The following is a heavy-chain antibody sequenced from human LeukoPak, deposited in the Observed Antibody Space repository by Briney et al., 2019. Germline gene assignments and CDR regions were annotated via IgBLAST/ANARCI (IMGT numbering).Heavy chain of an antibody. CDR1: GYTFTSYY. J-gene: IGHJ4*02. CDR2: IIPIFGTA. V-gene: IGHV1-69*13. Sequence: ASVKVSCKASGYTFTSYYMHWVRQAPGQGLEWMGGIIPIFGTANYAQKFQGRVTITADESTSTAYMELSSLRSEDTAVYYCARGLVDTAMVIRNWGQGTLVTVSS. D-gene: IGHD5-18*01. CDR3: ARGLVDTAMVIRN.